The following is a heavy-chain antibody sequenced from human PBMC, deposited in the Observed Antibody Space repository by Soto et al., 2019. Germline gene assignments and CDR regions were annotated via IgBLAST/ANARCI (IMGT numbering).Heavy chain of an antibody. J-gene: IGHJ3*02. V-gene: IGHV1-18*01. D-gene: IGHD3-22*01. CDR3: ARDSDDSSGYNVIVAFDI. Sequence: ASVKVSCKASGYTFTSYGISWVRQAPGQGLEWMGWISAYNGNTNYAQKLQGRVTMTTDTSTSTAYMELRSLRSDDTAVYYCARDSDDSSGYNVIVAFDISGQGKTVPV. CDR2: ISAYNGNT. CDR1: GYTFTSYG.